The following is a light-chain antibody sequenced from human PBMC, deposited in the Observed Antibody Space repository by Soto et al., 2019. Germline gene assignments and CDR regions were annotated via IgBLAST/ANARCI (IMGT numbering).Light chain of an antibody. J-gene: IGKJ1*01. V-gene: IGKV3-11*01. CDR3: QQRRYWPVT. CDR2: DAS. Sequence: EIVLTQSPAILSMSPGERVTLSCRASQSVSSYFAWYQQKPGQAPRLLIYDASNRATGVPARFSGSGSGTDFTLTISSLEPEDFAVYYCQQRRYWPVTFGQGTKV. CDR1: QSVSSY.